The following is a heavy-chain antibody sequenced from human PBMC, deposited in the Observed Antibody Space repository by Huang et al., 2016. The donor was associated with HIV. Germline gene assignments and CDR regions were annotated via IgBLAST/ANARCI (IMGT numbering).Heavy chain of an antibody. Sequence: QVQLVQSGVEVKKPGASVKVSCKASGYTFTSYGISWVRQAPGQGREWMGGISAYNGVTNYAQNVQGRVTMTTDTSTSTAYMERRSLRSDDTAVYYCARDSPLLGVVIVVVPTAPNAFDIWGQGTMVTVSS. CDR3: ARDSPLLGVVIVVVPTAPNAFDI. CDR1: GYTFTSYG. D-gene: IGHD2-2*01. J-gene: IGHJ3*02. V-gene: IGHV1-18*01. CDR2: ISAYNGVT.